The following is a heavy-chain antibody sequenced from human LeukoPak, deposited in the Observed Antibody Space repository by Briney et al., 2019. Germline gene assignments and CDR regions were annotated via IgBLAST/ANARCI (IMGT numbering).Heavy chain of an antibody. CDR1: XGSMTHYF. CDR3: ARATQRYCSGTTCFPYWFDT. D-gene: IGHD2-2*01. CDR2: THTSGSP. V-gene: IGHV4-4*09. Sequence: CXXSXGSMTHYFWNWIRQPPGKGLEWIGYTHTSGSPDYSRSLKSRVTISLDTSKNQFSLMLSSVTAADTAVYFCARATQRYCSGTTCFPYWFDTWGQGTLATVSS. J-gene: IGHJ5*02.